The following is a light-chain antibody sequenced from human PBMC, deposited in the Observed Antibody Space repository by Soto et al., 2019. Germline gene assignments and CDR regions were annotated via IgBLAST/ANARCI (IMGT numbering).Light chain of an antibody. J-gene: IGLJ3*02. CDR3: XAWDDSLNGLWV. CDR1: SSNIGSNT. Sequence: QSVLTQPPSASGTPGQRVTISCSGSSSNIGSNTVNWYQQLPGTAPKLLIYSNNQRPSGVPDRFSGSKSGTSASLAISGLQXXDEXDYYXXAWDDSLNGLWVFGGGTKLTVL. CDR2: SNN. V-gene: IGLV1-44*01.